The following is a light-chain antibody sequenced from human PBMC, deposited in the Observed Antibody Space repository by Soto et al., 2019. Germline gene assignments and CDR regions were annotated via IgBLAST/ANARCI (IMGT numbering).Light chain of an antibody. J-gene: IGKJ1*01. CDR1: QSVSSN. CDR3: QQYNSWLWT. V-gene: IGKV3-15*01. CDR2: GAS. Sequence: EIVMTQSPATLSVSQGERATLSCRASQSVSSNLAWYQQKPGQAPRLLIYGASTRATGIPARFSGSGSGTEFTLTISSLQSEDSAVYYCQQYNSWLWTFGQGTKVDIK.